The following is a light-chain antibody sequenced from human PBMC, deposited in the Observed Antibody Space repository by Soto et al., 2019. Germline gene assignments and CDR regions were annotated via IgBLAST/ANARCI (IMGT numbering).Light chain of an antibody. V-gene: IGKV2-28*01. CDR2: LGS. CDR1: QSLLHSNGYNC. Sequence: DIVMTQSPLSLPVTPGEPASISCRSSQSLLHSNGYNCLDWYLQKPGQSPQLLIYLGSNRASGVPDRFSGSGSGTDFTLKISRVEAEDVGVYYCMQALQTPVTFGGGTKEEIK. J-gene: IGKJ4*01. CDR3: MQALQTPVT.